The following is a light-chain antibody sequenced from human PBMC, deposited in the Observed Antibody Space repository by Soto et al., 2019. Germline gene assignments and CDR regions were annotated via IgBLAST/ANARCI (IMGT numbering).Light chain of an antibody. CDR3: ALFVANGISV. Sequence: QSALTQPASVSGSPGQSITISCTGTSSDVGGYNYVSWYQQHPGKAPKLMIYEVSNRPSGVSNRFSGSKSGNTASLTISGLQAEDEADYYCALFVANGISVFGTGTKVTVL. J-gene: IGLJ1*01. CDR2: EVS. V-gene: IGLV2-14*01. CDR1: SSDVGGYNY.